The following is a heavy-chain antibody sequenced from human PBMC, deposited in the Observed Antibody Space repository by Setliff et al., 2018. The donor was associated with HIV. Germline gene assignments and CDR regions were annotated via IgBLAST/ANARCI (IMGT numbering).Heavy chain of an antibody. Sequence: SETLSLTCTVSGASISSGGDYWTWIRQPAGKGLEWIGHVYTSGTTKYNPSLKSRVSILGDTSKNQFSLKLSSVTAADTAVYYCARGDGITSYYYYYYTDVWGKGTTVTVSS. D-gene: IGHD3-16*01. V-gene: IGHV4-61*09. CDR2: VYTSGTT. CDR1: GASISSGGDY. CDR3: ARGDGITSYYYYYYTDV. J-gene: IGHJ6*03.